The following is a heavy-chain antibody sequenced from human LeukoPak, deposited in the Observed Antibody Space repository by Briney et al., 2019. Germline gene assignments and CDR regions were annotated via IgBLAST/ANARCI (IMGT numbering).Heavy chain of an antibody. J-gene: IGHJ4*02. CDR1: GFTVSSNY. Sequence: RAGGSLRLSCAASGFTVSSNYMSWVRQAPGKGLEWVSVIYSGGSTYYADSVKGRFTISRDNSKNTLYLQMNSLRAEDTAVYYCAREGGYSYGSGLDYWGQGTLVTVSS. CDR2: IYSGGST. CDR3: AREGGYSYGSGLDY. V-gene: IGHV3-53*01. D-gene: IGHD5-18*01.